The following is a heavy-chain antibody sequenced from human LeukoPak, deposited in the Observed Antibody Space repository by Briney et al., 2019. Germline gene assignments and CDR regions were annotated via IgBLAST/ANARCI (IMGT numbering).Heavy chain of an antibody. J-gene: IGHJ4*02. CDR2: IYYSGST. CDR1: GDSIRSYY. D-gene: IGHD2-15*01. CDR3: ARALTPGYCGGATCSYFDF. V-gene: IGHV4-59*01. Sequence: SETLSLTCTVSGDSIRSYYRRWIRQPPGKGLEWIGYIYYSGSTNSNPSLRSRVAISVDTSKNQFSLKVTSVTAADTAVYYCARALTPGYCGGATCSYFDFWGQGTLVTVSS.